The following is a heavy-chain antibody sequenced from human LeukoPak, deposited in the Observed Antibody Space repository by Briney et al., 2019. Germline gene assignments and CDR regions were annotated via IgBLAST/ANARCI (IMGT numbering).Heavy chain of an antibody. V-gene: IGHV4-34*01. CDR1: GGSFSGYY. CDR2: VNHSGST. CDR3: ARGRIAVAGSRRDFDY. D-gene: IGHD6-19*01. J-gene: IGHJ4*02. Sequence: SETLSLTCAVYGGSFSGYYWSWIRQPPGKGLEWIGEVNHSGSTNYNPSLKSRVTISVDTSKSQFSLKLSSVTAADTAVYYCARGRIAVAGSRRDFDYWGQGTLVTVSS.